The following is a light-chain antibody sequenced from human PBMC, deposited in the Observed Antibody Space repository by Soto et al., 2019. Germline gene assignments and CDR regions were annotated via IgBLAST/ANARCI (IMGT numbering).Light chain of an antibody. V-gene: IGKV3-20*01. CDR2: NAS. Sequence: ETVLTQYPGTLSLSPGERASISCRASQSISGRYLDWYQQKPGQAPRLLIYNASSRATGIPDRFSGSGSETDFILSIRKLEPEDFAVYYCQQYGSSPLTFGGGTKGEIK. J-gene: IGKJ4*01. CDR1: QSISGRY. CDR3: QQYGSSPLT.